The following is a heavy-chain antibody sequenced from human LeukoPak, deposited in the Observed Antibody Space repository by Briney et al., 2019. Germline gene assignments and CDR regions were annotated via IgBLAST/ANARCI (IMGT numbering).Heavy chain of an antibody. CDR1: GYTFTGYY. J-gene: IGHJ3*02. CDR3: ASVGGSLDAFDI. Sequence: ASVKVSCKASGYTFTGYYMHWVRQAPGQGLEWMGWISAYNGNTYYAQKLQGRVTMTTDTSTSTAYMELRSLRSDDTAVYYCASVGGSLDAFDIWGQGTMVTVSS. D-gene: IGHD3-16*01. CDR2: ISAYNGNT. V-gene: IGHV1-18*04.